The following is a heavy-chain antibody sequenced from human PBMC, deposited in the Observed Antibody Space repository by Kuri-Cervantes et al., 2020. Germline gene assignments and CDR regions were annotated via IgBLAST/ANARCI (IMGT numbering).Heavy chain of an antibody. CDR1: GFTFSSYG. Sequence: GESLKISCAASGFTFSSYGMHWVRQAPGKGLEWVAVIWYDGSNKYYADSVKGRFTISRDNSKNTLYLQMNSLRPKDTAVYYCARDPGSKRDYYMDVWGKGTTVTVSS. J-gene: IGHJ6*03. CDR2: IWYDGSNK. V-gene: IGHV3-33*08. CDR3: ARDPGSKRDYYMDV.